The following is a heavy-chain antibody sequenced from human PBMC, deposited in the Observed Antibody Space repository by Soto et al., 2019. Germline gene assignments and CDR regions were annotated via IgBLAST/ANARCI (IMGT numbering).Heavy chain of an antibody. CDR3: AKQWGAGYYYDSSGYYDAFDI. CDR2: ISWNSGSI. V-gene: IGHV3-9*01. J-gene: IGHJ3*02. CDR1: GFTFDDYA. D-gene: IGHD3-22*01. Sequence: EVQLVESGGGLVKPGRSLRLSCAASGFTFDDYAMHWVRQAPGKGLEWVSGISWNSGSIGYADSVKGRFTISRDNAKNSLYLQMNSLRAEDTALYYCAKQWGAGYYYDSSGYYDAFDIWGQGTMVTVSS.